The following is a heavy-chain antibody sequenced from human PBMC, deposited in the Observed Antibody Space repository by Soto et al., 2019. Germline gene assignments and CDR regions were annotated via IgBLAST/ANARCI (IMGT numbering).Heavy chain of an antibody. J-gene: IGHJ5*02. CDR3: ARRIRYCSSTSCYAGGYWFDP. D-gene: IGHD2-2*01. V-gene: IGHV4-39*01. CDR2: IYYSGST. CDR1: GGSISSSSYY. Sequence: QLQLQESGPGLVKPSETLSLTCTVSGGSISSSSYYWGWIRQPPGKGLEWIGSIYYSGSTYYNPSLKSRGTISVDTSKNQFSLKLSSVTAADTAGYYCARRIRYCSSTSCYAGGYWFDPWGQGTLVTVSS.